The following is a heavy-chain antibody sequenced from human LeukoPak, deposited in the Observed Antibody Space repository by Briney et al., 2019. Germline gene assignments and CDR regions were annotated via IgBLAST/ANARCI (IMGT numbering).Heavy chain of an antibody. Sequence: SETLSLTCTVSGGSISSYYWSWIRQPPGKGLEWMGHIYYSGSTNYNPSLKSRVTISVDTSKNQFSLKLSSVTAADTAVYYCARSDVVVTTWGFDYWGQGTLVTVSS. CDR2: IYYSGST. D-gene: IGHD2-21*02. CDR1: GGSISSYY. V-gene: IGHV4-59*08. CDR3: ARSDVVVTTWGFDY. J-gene: IGHJ4*02.